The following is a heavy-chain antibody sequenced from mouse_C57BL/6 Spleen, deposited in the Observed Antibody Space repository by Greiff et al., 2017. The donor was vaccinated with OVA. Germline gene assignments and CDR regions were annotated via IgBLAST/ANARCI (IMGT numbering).Heavy chain of an antibody. J-gene: IGHJ4*01. CDR1: GFTFSSYG. V-gene: IGHV5-6*01. D-gene: IGHD2-4*01. CDR2: ISSGGSYT. CDR3: ARDDYDGDYYAMDY. Sequence: EVMLVESGGDLVKPGGSLKLSCAASGFTFSSYGMSWVRQTPDKRLEWVATISSGGSYTYYPDSVKGRFTISRDNAKKTLYLQMSSLKSEDTAMYYCARDDYDGDYYAMDYWGQGTSVTVSS.